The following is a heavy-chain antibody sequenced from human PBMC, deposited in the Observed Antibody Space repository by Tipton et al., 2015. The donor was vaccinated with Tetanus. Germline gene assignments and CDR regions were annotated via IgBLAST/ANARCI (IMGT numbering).Heavy chain of an antibody. CDR1: GYTFTGYY. D-gene: IGHD4-23*01. CDR3: ARASGSATLPGGAFDI. V-gene: IGHV1-2*04. CDR2: INPNSGGT. Sequence: QLVQSGAEVKKPGASVKVSCKASGYTFTGYYMHWVRQAPGQGLEWMGWINPNSGGTNYAQKFQGWVTMTRDTSISTAYMELSRLRSDDTAVYYCARASGSATLPGGAFDIWGQGTMVTVSS. J-gene: IGHJ3*02.